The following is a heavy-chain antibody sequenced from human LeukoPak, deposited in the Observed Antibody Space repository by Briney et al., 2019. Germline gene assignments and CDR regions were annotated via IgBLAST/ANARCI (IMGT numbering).Heavy chain of an antibody. CDR3: ARGAHNDAFDI. CDR2: IYYSGRT. V-gene: IGHV4-59*12. Sequence: SETLSLTCTVSGGSISSDYWSWIRQPPGKGLEWIGHIYYSGRTNYNPSLKSRVTISVDTSKKQFSLKLSSVTAADTAVYYCARGAHNDAFDIWGQGTMVTVSS. CDR1: GGSISSDY. J-gene: IGHJ3*02.